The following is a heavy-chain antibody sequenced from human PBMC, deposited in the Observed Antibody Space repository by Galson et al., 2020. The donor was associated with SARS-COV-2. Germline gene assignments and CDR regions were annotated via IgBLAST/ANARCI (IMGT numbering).Heavy chain of an antibody. CDR3: ASERIQLWLGVYGMDV. Sequence: SETLSLTCTVSGGSISSGGYYWSWIRQHPGKGLEWIGYIYYSGSTYYNPSLKSRVTISVDTSKNQFSLKLSSVTAADTAVYYCASERIQLWLGVYGMDVWGQGTTVTGSS. V-gene: IGHV4-31*03. D-gene: IGHD5-18*01. J-gene: IGHJ6*02. CDR2: IYYSGST. CDR1: GGSISSGGYY.